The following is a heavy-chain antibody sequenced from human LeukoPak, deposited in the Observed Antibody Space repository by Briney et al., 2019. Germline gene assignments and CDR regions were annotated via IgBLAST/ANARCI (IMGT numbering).Heavy chain of an antibody. D-gene: IGHD4-17*01. Sequence: SQTLSLTCAISGDSVSSKNGAWNWIRQSPSRGLEWLGRIYYRSKWYNDYAVSVKSRITITPDISKNQFSLQLNSVTPEDTAVYYCARDRDDYGDYYFDYWGQGTLVTVSS. V-gene: IGHV6-1*01. CDR2: IYYRSKWYN. CDR1: GDSVSSKNGA. CDR3: ARDRDDYGDYYFDY. J-gene: IGHJ4*02.